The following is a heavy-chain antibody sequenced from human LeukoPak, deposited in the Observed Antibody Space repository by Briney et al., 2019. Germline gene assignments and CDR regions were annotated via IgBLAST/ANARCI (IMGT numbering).Heavy chain of an antibody. Sequence: GGSLRLSCAASGFTFSSYGMHWVRQAPGKGLEWVAVIWYDGSNKYYADFVKGRFTISRDNSKNTLYLHMNSLRAEDTAVYYCARDGYSKKIDYWGQGTLVTVSS. J-gene: IGHJ4*02. CDR3: ARDGYSKKIDY. D-gene: IGHD6-13*01. CDR1: GFTFSSYG. CDR2: IWYDGSNK. V-gene: IGHV3-33*01.